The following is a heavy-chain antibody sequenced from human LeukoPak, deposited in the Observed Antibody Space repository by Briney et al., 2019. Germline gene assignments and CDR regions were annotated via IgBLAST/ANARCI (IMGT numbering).Heavy chain of an antibody. CDR2: IYPGDSDT. CDR1: GYSFTSYW. CDR3: ARTYGSGSYYKGLFGY. J-gene: IGHJ4*02. V-gene: IGHV5-51*01. Sequence: GESLKISCKGFGYSFTSYWIGWVRPMPGKGLEWMGIIYPGDSDTRYSPSFQGQVTISADKSISTAYLQWSSLKASDTAMYYCARTYGSGSYYKGLFGYWGQGTLVTVSS. D-gene: IGHD3-10*01.